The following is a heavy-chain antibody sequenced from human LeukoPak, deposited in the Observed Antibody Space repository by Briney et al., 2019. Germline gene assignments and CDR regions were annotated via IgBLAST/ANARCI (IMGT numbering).Heavy chain of an antibody. Sequence: SETLSLTRTVSGDSFSNHYWNWIRQPPGKGLEWIGFWYHSGSTKYNPSLKSRVTISVDTSKNQFFLKLSSVIAADTAVYYCARDKNDAFDIWGQGTMVTVSS. V-gene: IGHV4-59*11. CDR1: GDSFSNHY. J-gene: IGHJ3*02. CDR3: ARDKNDAFDI. CDR2: WYHSGST.